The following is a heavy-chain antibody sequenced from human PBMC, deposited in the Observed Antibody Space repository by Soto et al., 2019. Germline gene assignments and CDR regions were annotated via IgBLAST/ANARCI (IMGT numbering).Heavy chain of an antibody. CDR1: GGSISSSSYY. CDR3: ARHIPLTTPYGMDV. J-gene: IGHJ6*02. D-gene: IGHD4-17*01. V-gene: IGHV4-39*01. CDR2: IYYSGST. Sequence: QLQLQESSPGLVKPSETLSLTCTVSGGSISSSSYYWGWIRQPPGKGLEWIGSIYYSGSTYYNPSLKSRVTISVDTSKNQFSLKLSSVTAADTAVYYCARHIPLTTPYGMDVWGQGTTVTVSS.